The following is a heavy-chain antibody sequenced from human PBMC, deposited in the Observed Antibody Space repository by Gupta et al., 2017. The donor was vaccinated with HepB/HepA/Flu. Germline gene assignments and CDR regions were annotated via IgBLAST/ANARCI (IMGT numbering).Heavy chain of an antibody. Sequence: QVQLVESGGGVVQPGRSLRLSCAASGFTFSSYGMHWVRQAPGKGLEWVAVIWYDGSNKYYADSVKGRFTISRDNSKNTLYLQMNSLRAEDTAVYYCARDFDGYSYGFYYWGQGTLVTVSS. CDR2: IWYDGSNK. V-gene: IGHV3-33*01. D-gene: IGHD5-18*01. CDR1: GFTFSSYG. J-gene: IGHJ4*02. CDR3: ARDFDGYSYGFYY.